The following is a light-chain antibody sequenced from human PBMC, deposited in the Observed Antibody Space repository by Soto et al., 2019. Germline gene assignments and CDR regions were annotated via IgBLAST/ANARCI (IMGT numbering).Light chain of an antibody. J-gene: IGLJ2*01. Sequence: QSVLTQPPSASGTPGQRVTISCSGGSSNIGSNTVNWYQHLPRMAPKLLIFADNQRPSGVPVRFSASKSGTSASLAISGLHSEDEADYYCGAWDDSLNGVVFGGGTKVTVL. CDR3: GAWDDSLNGVV. CDR1: SSNIGSNT. CDR2: ADN. V-gene: IGLV1-44*01.